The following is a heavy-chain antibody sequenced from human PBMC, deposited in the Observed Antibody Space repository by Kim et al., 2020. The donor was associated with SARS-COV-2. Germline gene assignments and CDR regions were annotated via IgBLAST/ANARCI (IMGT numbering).Heavy chain of an antibody. J-gene: IGHJ3*02. Sequence: DGGTTDYAAPVKGRFTISRDDSKNTLYLQMNSLKTEDTAVYYCTTFAFDIWGQGTMVTVSS. V-gene: IGHV3-15*01. CDR2: DGGTT. CDR3: TTFAFDI.